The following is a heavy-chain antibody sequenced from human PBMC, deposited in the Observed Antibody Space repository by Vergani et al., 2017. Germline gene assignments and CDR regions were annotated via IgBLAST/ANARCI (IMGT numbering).Heavy chain of an antibody. CDR2: ISGSGVSA. CDR3: ASPHGDILPPDPRRLDY. Sequence: EVQFLESGGGLVQPGGSLRLTCAASEFTFSNYAMNWVRQAPGKGLEWVSGISGSGVSAYYADSVKGRFTISRDNPKHTLYLQMNSLRAEDTAVYYCASPHGDILPPDPRRLDYWGQGTLVTVSS. D-gene: IGHD1-14*01. CDR1: EFTFSNYA. V-gene: IGHV3-23*01. J-gene: IGHJ4*02.